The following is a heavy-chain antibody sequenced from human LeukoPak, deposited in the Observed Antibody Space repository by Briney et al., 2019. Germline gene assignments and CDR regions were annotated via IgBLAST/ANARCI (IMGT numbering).Heavy chain of an antibody. CDR1: GVTFSVYS. D-gene: IGHD2-21*01. CDR2: ITSKSNYI. V-gene: IGHV3-21*01. CDR3: TSGLIAIESDNNLYQYMDV. Sequence: GGSLRLSCSGSGVTFSVYSMNWVRQAPGKGLEWVSSITSKSNYIYYADSVKGRFTISRDNAMNSVFLQLNSLRAEDSAVYYCTSGLIAIESDNNLYQYMDVWGKGTTVTVSS. J-gene: IGHJ6*03.